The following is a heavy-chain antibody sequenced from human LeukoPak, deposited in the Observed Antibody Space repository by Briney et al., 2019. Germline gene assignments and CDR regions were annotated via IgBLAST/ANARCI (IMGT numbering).Heavy chain of an antibody. J-gene: IGHJ6*02. V-gene: IGHV4-39*01. CDR1: GGSISSYY. Sequence: SETLSLTCTVSGGSISSYYWGWIRQPPGKGLEWIGSIYYSGSTYYNPSLKSRVTISVDTSKNQFSLKLSSVTAADTAVYYCARHESYYDFWSGYYRYYYYGMDVWGQGTMVTVSS. CDR2: IYYSGST. D-gene: IGHD3-3*01. CDR3: ARHESYYDFWSGYYRYYYYGMDV.